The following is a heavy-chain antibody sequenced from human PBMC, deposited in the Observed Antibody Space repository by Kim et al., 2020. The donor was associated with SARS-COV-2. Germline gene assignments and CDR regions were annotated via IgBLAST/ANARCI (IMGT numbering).Heavy chain of an antibody. CDR3: ARGGLYQLSPYNWFDP. D-gene: IGHD2-2*01. J-gene: IGHJ5*02. Sequence: LQGRVTITRDTSVSTAYMELSRLRSDDTAVYYCARGGLYQLSPYNWFDPWGQGTLVTVSS. V-gene: IGHV1-2*02.